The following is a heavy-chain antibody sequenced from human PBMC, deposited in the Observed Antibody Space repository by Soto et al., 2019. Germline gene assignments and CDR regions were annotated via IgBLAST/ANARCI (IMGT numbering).Heavy chain of an antibody. D-gene: IGHD1-26*01. Sequence: EVQLVESGGGLVQPGRSLRLSCAASGFTFDDYAMHWVRQAPGKGLEWVSGISWNSGSIGYADSVKGRFTISRDNAKNSLYLQMNSLRAEDTALYYCAKASGSYDYAFDIWGQGTMVTVSS. CDR2: ISWNSGSI. V-gene: IGHV3-9*01. CDR1: GFTFDDYA. J-gene: IGHJ3*02. CDR3: AKASGSYDYAFDI.